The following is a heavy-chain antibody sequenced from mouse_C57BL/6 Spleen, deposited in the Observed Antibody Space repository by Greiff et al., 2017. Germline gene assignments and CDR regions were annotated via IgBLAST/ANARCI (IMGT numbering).Heavy chain of an antibody. D-gene: IGHD1-1*02. J-gene: IGHJ1*03. CDR1: GYTFTSYW. Sequence: QVQLQQPGAELVKPGASVKMSCKASGYTFTSYWITWVKQRPGQGLVWIGDIYPGSGSTNYNEKFKSKATLTVDTSSSTAYMQLSSLTSEDSAVYYCARSGGYYWYFDVWGTGTTVTVSS. CDR3: ARSGGYYWYFDV. V-gene: IGHV1-55*01. CDR2: IYPGSGST.